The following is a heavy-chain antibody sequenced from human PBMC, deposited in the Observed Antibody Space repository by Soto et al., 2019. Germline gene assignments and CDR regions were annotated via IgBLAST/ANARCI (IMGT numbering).Heavy chain of an antibody. CDR3: ARPPNTVADHFGI. D-gene: IGHD2-21*01. Sequence: PGESLKISCQVSGYTFTIYWIGWVRQMPGKGLEWMGIIYPSDSDTRYSPSFQGQVTISADQSINTAYLQWDSLKASDTAIYYCARPPNTVADHFGIWGQGTPVTVSS. CDR2: IYPSDSDT. V-gene: IGHV5-51*01. J-gene: IGHJ4*02. CDR1: GYTFTIYW.